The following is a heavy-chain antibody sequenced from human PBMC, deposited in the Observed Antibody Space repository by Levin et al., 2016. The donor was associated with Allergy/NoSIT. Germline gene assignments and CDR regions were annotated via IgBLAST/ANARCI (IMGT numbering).Heavy chain of an antibody. Sequence: GESLKISCTTSGFTFRDYAINWVRQTPGKGLEWVGFIRSKIYGGTTQYAASVKGRFTISRDDSKTIAYLQMNSLKIEDTAVYYCTREPPDDPANSYYYGMDVWGQGTTVTVSS. D-gene: IGHD3-16*01. CDR3: TREPPDDPANSYYYGMDV. CDR2: IRSKIYGGTT. CDR1: GFTFRDYA. V-gene: IGHV3-49*04. J-gene: IGHJ6*02.